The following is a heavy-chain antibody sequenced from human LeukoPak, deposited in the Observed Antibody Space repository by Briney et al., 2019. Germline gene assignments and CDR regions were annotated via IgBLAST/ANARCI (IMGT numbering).Heavy chain of an antibody. Sequence: SVKVSCKASGGTFSSYAISWVRQAPGQGLEWMGRIIPIFGTADYAQKFQGRVTITTDESTSTAYMELSSLRSEDTAVYYCARDSQDGGYLFDYWGQGTLVTVSS. CDR1: GGTFSSYA. CDR3: ARDSQDGGYLFDY. J-gene: IGHJ4*02. V-gene: IGHV1-69*05. D-gene: IGHD3-22*01. CDR2: IIPIFGTA.